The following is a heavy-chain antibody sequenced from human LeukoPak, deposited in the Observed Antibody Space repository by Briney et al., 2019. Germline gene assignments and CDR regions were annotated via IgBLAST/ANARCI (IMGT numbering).Heavy chain of an antibody. CDR3: ASRRFLASHYYYYGMDV. D-gene: IGHD3-3*01. CDR2: ISGSGGST. CDR1: GFTFSSYA. J-gene: IGHJ6*02. Sequence: QSGGSLRLSCAASGFTFSSYAMSWVRQAPGKGLEWVSAISGSGGSTYYADSVKGRFTISRDNSKNTLYLQMNSLRAEDTAVYYCASRRFLASHYYYYGMDVWGQGTTVTVSS. V-gene: IGHV3-23*01.